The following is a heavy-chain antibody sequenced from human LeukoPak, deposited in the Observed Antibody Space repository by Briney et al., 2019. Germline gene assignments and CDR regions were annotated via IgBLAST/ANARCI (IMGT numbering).Heavy chain of an antibody. CDR2: IYYSGST. CDR1: GFTFSSYSMN. CDR3: ARQHKYGGNALDP. V-gene: IGHV4-39*01. Sequence: GSLRLSCAASGFTFSSYSMNWVRQPPGKGLEWIASIYYSGSTYYNPSLKSRVTISVDTSKNQFSLKLSSVTAADTAVYYCARQHKYGGNALDPWGQGTLVTVSS. J-gene: IGHJ5*02. D-gene: IGHD4-23*01.